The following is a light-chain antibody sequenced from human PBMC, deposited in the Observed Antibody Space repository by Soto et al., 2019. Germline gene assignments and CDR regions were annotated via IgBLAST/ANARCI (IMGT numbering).Light chain of an antibody. J-gene: IGLJ2*01. CDR3: CSYAGSSTYVV. Sequence: QSALTQPASVSGSPGQSITISCTGTSSDVGGYHLVSWYQQHPGKAPKLMIYEGSKRPSGVSTRFSGSKSGNTASLTISGRQAEDEADYYCCSYAGSSTYVVFGGGTKVTVL. CDR1: SSDVGGYHL. V-gene: IGLV2-23*01. CDR2: EGS.